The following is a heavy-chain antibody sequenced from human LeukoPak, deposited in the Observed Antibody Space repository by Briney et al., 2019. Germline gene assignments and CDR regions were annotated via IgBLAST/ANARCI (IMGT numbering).Heavy chain of an antibody. CDR1: GGSISSGSYY. D-gene: IGHD5-18*01. J-gene: IGHJ6*03. CDR3: AGGRRGYSYGAYYYYYYMDV. V-gene: IGHV4-61*02. CDR2: IYTSGST. Sequence: PSETLSLTCTVSGGSISSGSYYWSWIRQPAGKGPEWIGRIYTSGSTNYNPSLKSRVTISVDTSKNQFSLKLSSVTTADTAVYYCAGGRRGYSYGAYYYYYYMDVWGKGTTVTVSS.